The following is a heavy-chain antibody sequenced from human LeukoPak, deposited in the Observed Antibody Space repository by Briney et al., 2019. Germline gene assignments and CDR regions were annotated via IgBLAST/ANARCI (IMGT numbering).Heavy chain of an antibody. V-gene: IGHV3-30*02. J-gene: IGHJ5*02. CDR1: GFTFSSYG. CDR3: AKLGITMVRGASGWFDP. D-gene: IGHD3-10*01. Sequence: GGSLRLSCAASGFTFSSYGMHWVRQAPGKGLEWVAFIRYDGSNKYYADSVKGRFTISRDNSKNTLYLQMNSLRAEDTAVYYCAKLGITMVRGASGWFDPCGQGTLVTVSS. CDR2: IRYDGSNK.